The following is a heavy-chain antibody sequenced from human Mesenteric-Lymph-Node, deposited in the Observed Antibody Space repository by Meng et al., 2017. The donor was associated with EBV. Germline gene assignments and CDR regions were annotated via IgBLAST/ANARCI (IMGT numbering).Heavy chain of an antibody. Sequence: QLVESGGEVKTPRAPVQGSCKALGYTISRYSITWVRQAPGQGREWMGGISVHTGNTNYAQKLQDRVTMTTDTSTNTAYMELRSLRSDDTAVYFCARVADHYGSGSYDTWGQGTLVTVSS. V-gene: IGHV1-18*01. D-gene: IGHD3-10*01. CDR1: GYTISRYS. J-gene: IGHJ5*02. CDR2: ISVHTGNT. CDR3: ARVADHYGSGSYDT.